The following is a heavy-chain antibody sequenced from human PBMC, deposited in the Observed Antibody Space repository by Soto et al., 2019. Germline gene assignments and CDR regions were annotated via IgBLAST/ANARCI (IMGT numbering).Heavy chain of an antibody. J-gene: IGHJ4*02. CDR3: ARFKLGDDY. D-gene: IGHD1-26*01. V-gene: IGHV1-69*02. CDR1: GGTFSNST. Sequence: QVQLVQSGAEVRKPGSSVKVSCQASGGTFSNSTVTWVRQAPGQGLEWMGRLIPSLGLANYAQKFLGRLTITADKSTTTAYMELRSLRSEDTAIYYCARFKLGDDYWGQGCLVTVSS. CDR2: LIPSLGLA.